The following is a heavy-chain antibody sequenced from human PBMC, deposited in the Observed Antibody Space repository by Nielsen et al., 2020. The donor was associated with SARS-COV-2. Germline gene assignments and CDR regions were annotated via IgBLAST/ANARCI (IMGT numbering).Heavy chain of an antibody. V-gene: IGHV3-48*04. CDR2: ISSSSSTI. J-gene: IGHJ3*02. CDR3: ASEYSSSSPPPDAFDI. Sequence: GGSLRLSCAASGFTFSSYSMNWVRQAPGKGLEWVSYISSSSSTIYYADSVKGRFTISRDNAKNSLYLQMNSLRAEDTAVYYCASEYSSSSPPPDAFDIWGQGTMVTVSS. D-gene: IGHD6-6*01. CDR1: GFTFSSYS.